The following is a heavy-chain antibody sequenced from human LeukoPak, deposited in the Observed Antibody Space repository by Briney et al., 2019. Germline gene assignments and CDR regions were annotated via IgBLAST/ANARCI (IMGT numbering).Heavy chain of an antibody. CDR2: IYYSGST. Sequence: KPSETLSLTCTVSGGSISSYYWSWIRQPPGKGLEWIGYIYYSGSTNYNPSLKSRVTISIDTSKSQFSLKLSSVTAADTAMYYCARDLNIVGITQGAFDIWGPGTMVTVSS. D-gene: IGHD1-26*01. CDR3: ARDLNIVGITQGAFDI. V-gene: IGHV4-59*01. J-gene: IGHJ3*02. CDR1: GGSISSYY.